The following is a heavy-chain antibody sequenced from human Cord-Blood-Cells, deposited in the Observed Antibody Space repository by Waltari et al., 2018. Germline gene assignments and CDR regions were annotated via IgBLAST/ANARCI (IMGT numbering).Heavy chain of an antibody. J-gene: IGHJ3*02. D-gene: IGHD1-26*01. CDR3: ARLLNGAFDI. CDR2: IYSGGST. Sequence: EVQLVESGGGLVQPGGSLRLACESAGLPCSSKYTSWVRQAPGKGLEWVSVIYSGGSTYYADSVKGRFTISRHNSKNTLYLQMNSLRAEDTAVYYCARLLNGAFDIWGQGTMVTVSS. CDR1: GLPCSSKY. V-gene: IGHV3-53*04.